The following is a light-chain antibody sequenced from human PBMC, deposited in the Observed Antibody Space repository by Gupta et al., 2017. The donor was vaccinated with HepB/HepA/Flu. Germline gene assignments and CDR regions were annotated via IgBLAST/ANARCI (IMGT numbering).Light chain of an antibody. V-gene: IGKV3-15*01. CDR2: GAS. Sequence: EVAMTQSPATLSVSPGERVTPPCRASKSVSNKLAWYQQKPGQAPRLLIYGASNRATGIPARFSGSGAWTEFTLPISSLQSEDFAIYSCQQYNNWPPWTFGQGTKVEIK. CDR3: QQYNNWPPWT. CDR1: KSVSNK. J-gene: IGKJ1*01.